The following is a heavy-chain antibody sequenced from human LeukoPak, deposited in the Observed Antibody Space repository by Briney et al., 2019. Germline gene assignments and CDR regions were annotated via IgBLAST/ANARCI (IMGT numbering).Heavy chain of an antibody. J-gene: IGHJ6*02. D-gene: IGHD2-15*01. CDR1: GDSVSSNTAA. CDR3: ARDPGYYYAMDL. V-gene: IGHV6-1*01. CDR2: TYYRSNWYY. Sequence: SQTLSLTCALSGDSVSSNTAAWNWVRQSPSRGLEWLGRTYYRSNWYYDYAIPMRSRITINPDTSKNLFSLQLNSVTPEDTAVYYCARDPGYYYAMDLWGQGATVTVSS.